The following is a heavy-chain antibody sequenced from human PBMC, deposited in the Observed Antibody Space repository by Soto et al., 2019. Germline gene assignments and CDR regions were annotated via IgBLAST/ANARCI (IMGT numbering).Heavy chain of an antibody. V-gene: IGHV4-59*01. CDR2: RYYSGST. CDR3: ARIYGDPPWFDL. Sequence: QVQLQESGPGLVKPSETLSLTCIVPDDSINIFSWTWIRQSPGNGLELIGYRYYSGSTNYNPSLKSRVTISVDTSKNQFSLNLSSVTAADTAVYFCARIYGDPPWFDLWGRGTLVTVSS. J-gene: IGHJ2*01. D-gene: IGHD4-17*01. CDR1: DDSINIFS.